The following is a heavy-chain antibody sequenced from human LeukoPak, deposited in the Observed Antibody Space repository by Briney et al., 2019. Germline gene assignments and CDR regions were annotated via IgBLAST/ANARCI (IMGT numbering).Heavy chain of an antibody. Sequence: GGYLRLSCAASGFTFSSIGMHWVRPAPGKGLEWVAVISYDGKKKYYEDSVKGRFTICRDNSMNTLYLKMNSLRADDTAVYYCSRDPRGIALAGTYDYWGQGILVTVSS. V-gene: IGHV3-30*03. D-gene: IGHD6-19*01. J-gene: IGHJ4*02. CDR1: GFTFSSIG. CDR3: SRDPRGIALAGTYDY. CDR2: ISYDGKKK.